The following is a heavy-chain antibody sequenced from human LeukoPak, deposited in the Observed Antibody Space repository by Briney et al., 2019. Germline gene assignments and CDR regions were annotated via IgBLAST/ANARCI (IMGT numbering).Heavy chain of an antibody. J-gene: IGHJ6*02. D-gene: IGHD2-2*01. CDR2: IYYSGST. CDR1: GGSISSYY. V-gene: IGHV4-59*08. Sequence: SETLSLTCTVSGGSISSYYWSWIRQPPGKGLEWIGHIYYSGSTNYNPSLKSRVTISVDTSKNQFSLKLSSVTAADTAVYYCARLEEGYCSSTSCYAPYYYYGMDVWGQGTTVTVSS. CDR3: ARLEEGYCSSTSCYAPYYYYGMDV.